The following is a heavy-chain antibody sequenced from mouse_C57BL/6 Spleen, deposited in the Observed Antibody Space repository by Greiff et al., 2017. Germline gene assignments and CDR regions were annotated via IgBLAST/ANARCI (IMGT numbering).Heavy chain of an antibody. D-gene: IGHD3-2*02. CDR2: IDPSDSYT. J-gene: IGHJ3*01. CDR1: GYTFPSYW. CDR3: ARVTAQARGFAY. V-gene: IGHV1-50*01. Sequence: QVKLQQPGAELVRPGASVKLSCKASGYTFPSYWMQWVKQRPGQGLEWIGGIDPSDSYTNYNPKFKGKATLTVDTSSSTAYMQLSSLTSEDSAVYYCARVTAQARGFAYWGQGTLVTVSA.